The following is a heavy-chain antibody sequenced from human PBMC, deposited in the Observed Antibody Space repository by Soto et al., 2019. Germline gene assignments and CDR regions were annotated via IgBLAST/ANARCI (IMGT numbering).Heavy chain of an antibody. CDR2: IYYIGRT. Sequence: QVQLQESGPGLVKPSETLSLTCTVGSISTYYWNWIRQPPGKGLEWIGYIYYIGRTNYNPSLKSRVTISIDTSKNTFCLKLSSVTAADTAVYYCARDRVGATHFDYWGQGALVTVSS. D-gene: IGHD1-26*01. V-gene: IGHV4-59*01. CDR3: ARDRVGATHFDY. CDR1: GSISTYY. J-gene: IGHJ4*02.